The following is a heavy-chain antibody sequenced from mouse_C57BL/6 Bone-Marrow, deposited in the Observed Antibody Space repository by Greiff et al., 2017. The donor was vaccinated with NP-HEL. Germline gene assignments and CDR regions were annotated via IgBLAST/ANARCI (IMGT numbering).Heavy chain of an antibody. CDR1: GFTFSSYA. Sequence: DVKLVESGGGLVKPGGSLKLSCAASGFTFSSYAMSWVRQTPEKRLEWVATISDGGSYTYYPDNVKGRFTISRDNAKNNLYLQMSHLKSEDTAMYYCARYSNYDYWGQGTTLTVSS. V-gene: IGHV5-4*03. D-gene: IGHD2-5*01. CDR3: ARYSNYDY. J-gene: IGHJ2*01. CDR2: ISDGGSYT.